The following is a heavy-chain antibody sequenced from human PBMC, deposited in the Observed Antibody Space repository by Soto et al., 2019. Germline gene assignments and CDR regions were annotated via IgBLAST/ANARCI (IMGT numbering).Heavy chain of an antibody. D-gene: IGHD5-12*01. CDR1: GGTFSSYA. CDR3: AEDLSGYGYPDAFDI. CDR2: IIPIFGTA. V-gene: IGHV1-69*12. J-gene: IGHJ3*02. Sequence: QVQLVQSGAEVKKPGSSVKVSCKASGGTFSSYAISWVRQAPGQGLEWMGGIIPIFGTANYAQKFQGRVKIPADECTSPAYRELSSLRSEDTAVYYCAEDLSGYGYPDAFDIWGQGTMVTVSS.